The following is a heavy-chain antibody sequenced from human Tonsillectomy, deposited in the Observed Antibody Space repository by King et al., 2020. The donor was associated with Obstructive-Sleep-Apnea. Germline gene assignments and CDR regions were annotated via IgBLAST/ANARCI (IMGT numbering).Heavy chain of an antibody. V-gene: IGHV3-30*04. CDR3: AAPNRRYGSAYYGIDY. Sequence: VQLVESGGGVVQPGRSLRLSCAASGFTFSSYAMHWVRQAPGKGLEWVAVISYDGSNKYYADSVKGRFTISRDNSKNTLYLQMNSLRAEDTAVYYCAAPNRRYGSAYYGIDYWGQGTLVTVSS. CDR2: ISYDGSNK. J-gene: IGHJ4*02. D-gene: IGHD3-3*01. CDR1: GFTFSSYA.